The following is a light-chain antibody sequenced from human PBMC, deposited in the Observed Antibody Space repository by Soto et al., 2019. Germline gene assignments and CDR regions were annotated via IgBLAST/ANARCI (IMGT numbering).Light chain of an antibody. CDR3: QQRSNWPPTWT. CDR2: AAS. J-gene: IGKJ1*01. Sequence: DIQMTQSPSSLSASVGDRVTITCRASQSISSYLNWYQQKPGKAPKLLIYAASSLQSGVPSRFSGSGSGTDFTLTISSLEPEDFAVYYCQQRSNWPPTWTFGQGTKV. V-gene: IGKV1-39*01. CDR1: QSISSY.